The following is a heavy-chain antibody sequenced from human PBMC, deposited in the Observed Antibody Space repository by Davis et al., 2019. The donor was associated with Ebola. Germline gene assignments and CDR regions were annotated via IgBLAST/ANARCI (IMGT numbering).Heavy chain of an antibody. CDR1: GFAFSDYY. J-gene: IGHJ6*02. Sequence: SLKISCAASGFAFSDYYMSWIRQATGKGLEWVSYISSSGSTIYYADSVKGRFTISRDNAKNSLYLQMNSLRAEDTAVYYCAKAFPEWYDFWSGYYQSYYGMDVWGQGTTVTVSS. D-gene: IGHD3-3*01. CDR3: AKAFPEWYDFWSGYYQSYYGMDV. V-gene: IGHV3-11*04. CDR2: ISSSGSTI.